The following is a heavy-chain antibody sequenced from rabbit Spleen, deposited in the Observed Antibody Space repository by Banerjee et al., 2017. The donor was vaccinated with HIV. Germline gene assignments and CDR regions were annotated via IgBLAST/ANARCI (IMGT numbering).Heavy chain of an antibody. CDR2: IYVGSGGGT. V-gene: IGHV1S40*01. CDR3: ARGGEGGYGYLDL. CDR1: GFSFSSSAY. D-gene: IGHD5-1*01. J-gene: IGHJ4*01. Sequence: QSLEESGGDLVKPGASPTLTCTASGFSFSSSAYVCWVRQAPGKGLEWIACIYVGSGGGTKYPSWAKGRFTISKTSSTTVTLQKTSLTVADTATYFCARGGEGGYGYLDLWGPGTLVTVS.